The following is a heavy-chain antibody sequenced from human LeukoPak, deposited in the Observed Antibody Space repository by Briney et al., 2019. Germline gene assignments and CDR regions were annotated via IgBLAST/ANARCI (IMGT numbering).Heavy chain of an antibody. V-gene: IGHV4-39*07. Sequence: SETLSLTCTVSGGSISSGSYYWVWIRQPPGKGLEWIGTIYYSGTTYYNPSLKSRVTISVDTSKNQFSLRLSSVTAADTAVYYCARDQPRRFGDHDAFDIWGQGTMVTVSS. J-gene: IGHJ3*02. D-gene: IGHD3-10*01. CDR1: GGSISSGSYY. CDR3: ARDQPRRFGDHDAFDI. CDR2: IYYSGTT.